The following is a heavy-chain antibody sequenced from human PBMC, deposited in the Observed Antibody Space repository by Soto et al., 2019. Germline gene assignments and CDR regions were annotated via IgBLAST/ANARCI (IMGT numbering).Heavy chain of an antibody. V-gene: IGHV4-31*03. CDR2: IYYSGST. CDR1: GGSISSGGYY. D-gene: IGHD2-15*01. CDR3: ARVGCSGGSCYNYYYGMDV. Sequence: TLSLTCTVSGGSISSGGYYWSWIRQHPGKGLEWIGYIYYSGSTYYNPSLKSRVTISVDTSKNQFSLKLSSVTAADTAVYYCARVGCSGGSCYNYYYGMDVWGQGTTVT. J-gene: IGHJ6*02.